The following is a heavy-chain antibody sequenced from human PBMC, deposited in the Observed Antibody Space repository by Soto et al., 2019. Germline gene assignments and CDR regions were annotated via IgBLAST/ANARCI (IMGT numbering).Heavy chain of an antibody. CDR3: TRVRDSNDY. CDR1: GFTFSSYE. J-gene: IGHJ4*02. CDR2: IRSSGRSI. D-gene: IGHD3-22*01. V-gene: IGHV3-48*03. Sequence: GGSLRLSCVGSGFTFSSYEMNCCRQAPGKWLEWVSNIRSSGRSINYADSVKGRFTISRDNAKNSLYLQMNSPRAEDTAVYYCTRVRDSNDYWGQGTLVTVSS.